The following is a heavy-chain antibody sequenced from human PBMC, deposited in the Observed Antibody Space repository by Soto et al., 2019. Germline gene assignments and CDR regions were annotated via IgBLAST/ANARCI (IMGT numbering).Heavy chain of an antibody. D-gene: IGHD2-2*01. Sequence: HGESLKISCKGSGYSFTSYWIGWVRQMPWKGLEWMGIIYPGDSDTRYSPSFQGQVTISADKSISTAYLQWSSLKASDTAMYYCARIPAVKGGGYYYYGMDVWGQGTTVTVSS. J-gene: IGHJ6*02. CDR1: GYSFTSYW. CDR3: ARIPAVKGGGYYYYGMDV. CDR2: IYPGDSDT. V-gene: IGHV5-51*01.